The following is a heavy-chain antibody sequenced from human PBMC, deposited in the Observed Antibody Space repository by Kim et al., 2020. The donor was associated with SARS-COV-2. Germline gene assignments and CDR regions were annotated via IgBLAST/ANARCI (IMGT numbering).Heavy chain of an antibody. V-gene: IGHV3-7*01. D-gene: IGHD4-17*01. CDR2: IKQDGSEK. J-gene: IGHJ6*02. CDR1: GFTFSSYW. Sequence: GGSLRLSCAASGFTFSSYWMSWVRQAPGKGLEWVANIKQDGSEKYYVDSVKGRFTISRDNAKNSLYLQMNSLRAEDTAVYYCARTPDYGDYVYYYYYGMDVWGQRPTVPVPS. CDR3: ARTPDYGDYVYYYYYGMDV.